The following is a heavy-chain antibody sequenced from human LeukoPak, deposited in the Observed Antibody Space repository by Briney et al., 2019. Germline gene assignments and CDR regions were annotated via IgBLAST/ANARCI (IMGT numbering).Heavy chain of an antibody. CDR1: GFTFSKAW. CDR2: IKTKSQGGTT. V-gene: IGHV3-15*05. J-gene: IGHJ4*02. Sequence: GGSLRLSCAASGFTFSKAWMNWVCQARGNGLEWVARIKTKSQGGTTDYTAPVKGRFAISRDDSENRLYLQMNSLKSEDTAVYYCAVGLGKTDTDYWGQGTLIAVSS. CDR3: AVGLGKTDTDY. D-gene: IGHD1-14*01.